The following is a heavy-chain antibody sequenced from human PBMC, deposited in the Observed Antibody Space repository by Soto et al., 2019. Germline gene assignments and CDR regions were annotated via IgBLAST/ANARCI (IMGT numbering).Heavy chain of an antibody. Sequence: SVTLSLTCAVSGGSISSSNWWSWVRQPPGKGLEWIGEIYHSGSTNYNPSLKSRVTISVDKSKNQFSLKLSSVTAADTAVYYCARVDYDFWSGLPYGMDVWGQGTTVTVSS. D-gene: IGHD3-3*01. CDR1: GGSISSSNW. V-gene: IGHV4-4*02. J-gene: IGHJ6*02. CDR3: ARVDYDFWSGLPYGMDV. CDR2: IYHSGST.